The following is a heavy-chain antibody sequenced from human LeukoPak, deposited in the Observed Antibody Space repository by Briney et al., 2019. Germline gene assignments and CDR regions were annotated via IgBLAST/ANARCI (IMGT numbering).Heavy chain of an antibody. CDR1: GFTFDDYA. CDR2: ISWVGGNT. V-gene: IGHV3-43*01. D-gene: IGHD1-26*01. Sequence: GGSLRLSCAASGFTFDDYAMHWVSQAPGKGLEWVSLISWVGGNTYYADSVKGRFTISRDNSKNSLYLQMNSLRTEDTALYYCAKDTGGSYYFGYYYYYMDVWGKGTTVTVSS. CDR3: AKDTGGSYYFGYYYYYMDV. J-gene: IGHJ6*03.